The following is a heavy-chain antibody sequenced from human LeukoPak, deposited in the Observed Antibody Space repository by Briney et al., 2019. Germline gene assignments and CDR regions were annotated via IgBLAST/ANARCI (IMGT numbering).Heavy chain of an antibody. D-gene: IGHD3-9*01. V-gene: IGHV3-23*01. CDR3: AKGHILTGSYYYYYGMDV. CDR1: GFTFSSYA. Sequence: GGSLRLSCAASGFTFSSYAMSWVRQAPGKGLEWVSAISGSGGSTYYADSVKGRFTISRGNTKNTLYLQMNSLRAEDTAVYYCAKGHILTGSYYYYYGMDVWGQGTTVTVSS. J-gene: IGHJ6*02. CDR2: ISGSGGST.